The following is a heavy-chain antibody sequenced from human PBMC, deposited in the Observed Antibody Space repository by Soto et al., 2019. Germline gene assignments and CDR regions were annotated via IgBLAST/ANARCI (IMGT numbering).Heavy chain of an antibody. Sequence: QVQLVESGGGVVQPGRSLRLSCAASGFTFSSYGMHWVRQAPGKGLEWVAVISYDGSNKYYADSVKGRFTISRDNSKNTLYLQMNSLRAEDTAVYYCLSRVVSGYWGQGTLVTVSS. CDR1: GFTFSSYG. J-gene: IGHJ4*02. D-gene: IGHD3-10*01. CDR3: LSRVVSGY. V-gene: IGHV3-30*03. CDR2: ISYDGSNK.